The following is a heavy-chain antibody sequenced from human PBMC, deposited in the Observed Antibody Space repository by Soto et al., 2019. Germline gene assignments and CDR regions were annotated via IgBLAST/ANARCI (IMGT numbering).Heavy chain of an antibody. V-gene: IGHV1-69*02. CDR2: IIPVLGKA. D-gene: IGHD1-20*01. J-gene: IGHJ4*02. CDR3: AILPEATVITPTGAFDY. CDR1: GGTFSSYT. Sequence: QVQLVQSGAEVKKPGSSVKVSCRASGGTFSSYTISWVRQAPGQGLEWMGRIIPVLGKASYSQKFQGRVTITAAKSTSIVYLEVNRLRSDDTAVYFCAILPEATVITPTGAFDYWGQGTLVTVSS.